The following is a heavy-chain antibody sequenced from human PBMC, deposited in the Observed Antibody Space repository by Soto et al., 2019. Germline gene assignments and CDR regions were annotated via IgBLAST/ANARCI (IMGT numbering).Heavy chain of an antibody. J-gene: IGHJ4*02. Sequence: QMQLVQSGAEVKKPGSSVKVSCKASGGTFSSYAISWVRQAPGQGLEWMGGIIPIFGTANYAQKFQGRVTITADKSTSTAYMELSSLRSEDTAVYYCARGAPLGHCGGDCYDFDYWGQGTLVTVSS. CDR1: GGTFSSYA. D-gene: IGHD2-21*02. CDR3: ARGAPLGHCGGDCYDFDY. CDR2: IIPIFGTA. V-gene: IGHV1-69*06.